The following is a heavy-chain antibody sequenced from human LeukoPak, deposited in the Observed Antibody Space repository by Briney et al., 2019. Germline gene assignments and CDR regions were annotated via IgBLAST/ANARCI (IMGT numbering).Heavy chain of an antibody. Sequence: GGALRLSCAASGFTFSYVSLSWVRQAPGKGREWGCHIKSKTDCGTTAYAAPVKGRFTISRDDSKSALYLQMHSLKTEDTAVYYCASYDPDLDAFDIWGQGTRVTVSS. D-gene: IGHD3-22*01. CDR2: IKSKTDCGTT. J-gene: IGHJ3*02. CDR3: ASYDPDLDAFDI. CDR1: GFTFSYVS. V-gene: IGHV3-15*01.